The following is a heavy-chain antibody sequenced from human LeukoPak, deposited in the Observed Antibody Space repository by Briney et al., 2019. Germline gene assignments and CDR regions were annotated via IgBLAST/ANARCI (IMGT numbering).Heavy chain of an antibody. D-gene: IGHD6-19*01. CDR1: GFTFSSYW. CDR2: INSDGSSR. Sequence: GGSLRLSCAASGFTFSSYWMHWVRQVPGKGLVWVSRINSDGSSRSYVDSVMGRFTISRDNAKNTLYLQLDSLRAEDTAVYYCARGLAVAGSSWFDPWGQGTLVTVSS. V-gene: IGHV3-74*01. CDR3: ARGLAVAGSSWFDP. J-gene: IGHJ5*02.